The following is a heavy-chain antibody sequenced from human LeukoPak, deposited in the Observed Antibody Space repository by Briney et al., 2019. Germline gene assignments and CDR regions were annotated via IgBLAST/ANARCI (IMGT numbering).Heavy chain of an antibody. V-gene: IGHV3-23*01. CDR2: ISGSGGST. J-gene: IGHJ4*02. D-gene: IGHD3-3*01. CDR1: GFTFSSYA. CDR3: AKRNYDFWSGYYRRAENHFDY. Sequence: GGSLRLSCAASGFTFSSYAMSWVRQAPGKGLEWVSAISGSGGSTYYADSVKGRFTISRDNSKTTLYLQMNSLRADDTAIYYCAKRNYDFWSGYYRRAENHFDYWGQGTLVTVSS.